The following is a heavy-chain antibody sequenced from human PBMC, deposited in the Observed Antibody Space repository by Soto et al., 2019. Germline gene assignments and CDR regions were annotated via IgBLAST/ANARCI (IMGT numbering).Heavy chain of an antibody. CDR1: GFTFSSFV. CDR3: AKDGVNWGSSFDC. V-gene: IGHV3-23*01. CDR2: ITGGGDST. Sequence: PGGSLRLSCAASGFTFSSFVMNWVRQAPGKGLEWVSAITGGGDSTNYADSVRGRFTISRDNSKNTLYLQMNSLRAADTAIYYCAKDGVNWGSSFDCWGQGTLVTVSS. J-gene: IGHJ4*02. D-gene: IGHD7-27*01.